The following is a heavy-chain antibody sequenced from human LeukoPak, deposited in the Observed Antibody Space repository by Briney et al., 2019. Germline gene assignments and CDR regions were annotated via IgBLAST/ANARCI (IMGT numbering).Heavy chain of an antibody. CDR3: ARIRIAARYDAFDI. CDR1: GFTFSSYW. CDR2: IKQDGSEK. V-gene: IGHV3-7*01. Sequence: GGSLRLSCAASGFTFSSYWMSWVRQAPGKGLEWVANIKQDGSEKYYVDSVKGRFTISRDNAKNSLYLQMNSLRAEDTAVYYCARIRIAARYDAFDIWGQGTMVTVSS. D-gene: IGHD6-6*01. J-gene: IGHJ3*02.